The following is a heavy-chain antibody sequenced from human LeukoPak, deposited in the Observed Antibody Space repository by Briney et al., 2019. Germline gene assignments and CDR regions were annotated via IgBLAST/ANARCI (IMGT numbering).Heavy chain of an antibody. Sequence: GGSLRLSCAASGFTSSSYAMHWVRQAPGKGLEWVAVISYDGSNKYYADSVKGRFCISRDKTKNTLFLQMSSLRVEDTAVYYCARDREGYFDYWGQGTLVTVSS. CDR1: GFTSSSYA. CDR3: ARDREGYFDY. J-gene: IGHJ4*02. V-gene: IGHV3-30*14. D-gene: IGHD3-10*01. CDR2: ISYDGSNK.